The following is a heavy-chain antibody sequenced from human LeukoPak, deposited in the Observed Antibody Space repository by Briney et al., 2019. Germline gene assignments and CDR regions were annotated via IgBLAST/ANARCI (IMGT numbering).Heavy chain of an antibody. V-gene: IGHV4-59*01. D-gene: IGHD4-17*01. CDR3: ARATTVTTFPFPDV. Sequence: SETLSLTCIDPGGSICSYYRCWIRDPLGERLERIGYIYYSGSTNYNPSLKSRVTISVDTSKNQFSLKLGSVTAADTAVYYCARATTVTTFPFPDVWGKGTTVTVSS. J-gene: IGHJ6*04. CDR2: IYYSGST. CDR1: GGSICSYY.